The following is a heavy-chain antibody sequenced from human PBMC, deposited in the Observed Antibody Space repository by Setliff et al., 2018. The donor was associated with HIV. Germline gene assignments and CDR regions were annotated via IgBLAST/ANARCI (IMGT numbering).Heavy chain of an antibody. CDR1: GFSFSEFW. CDR3: NMGHYRKSSE. CDR2: IKADESEK. J-gene: IGHJ4*02. Sequence: GGSLRLSCAASGFSFSEFWMNWVRQAPGKGLEWVANIKADESEKYYVDSVKGRFTISRDNTKNSLFLQMDRLRVEDTAVYYCNMGHYRKSSEWGRGTLVTVSS. V-gene: IGHV3-7*03. D-gene: IGHD3-10*01.